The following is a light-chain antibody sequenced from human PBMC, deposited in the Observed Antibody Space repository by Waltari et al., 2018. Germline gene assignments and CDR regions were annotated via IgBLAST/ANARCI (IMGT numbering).Light chain of an antibody. CDR1: SSNIGGNT. J-gene: IGLJ3*02. Sequence: HSVLTQPPSASGTTGQGVTISCSGGSSNIGGNTVNWYQRLPGTAPKLLIYSNDQRPSGVPDRFSGSQSGTSASLAISGLQSEDEADYFCAAWDDSVRGWVFGGGTKVTVL. CDR2: SND. V-gene: IGLV1-44*01. CDR3: AAWDDSVRGWV.